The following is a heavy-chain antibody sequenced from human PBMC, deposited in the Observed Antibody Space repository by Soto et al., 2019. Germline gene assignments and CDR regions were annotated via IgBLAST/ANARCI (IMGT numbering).Heavy chain of an antibody. CDR1: GYSFTSYW. J-gene: IGHJ4*02. D-gene: IGHD3-10*01. Sequence: GGSLRLSCKGSGYSFTSYWIGWVRQMPGKGLEWMGIIYPGDSDTRYSPSFQGQVTISADKSISTAYLQWSSLKASDTAMYYCVRRGNYYYGSGSYKSADYWGQGTLVTVSS. CDR2: IYPGDSDT. CDR3: VRRGNYYYGSGSYKSADY. V-gene: IGHV5-51*01.